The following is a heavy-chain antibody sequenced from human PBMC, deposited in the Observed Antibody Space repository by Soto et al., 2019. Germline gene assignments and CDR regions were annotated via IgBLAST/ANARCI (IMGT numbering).Heavy chain of an antibody. J-gene: IGHJ5*02. V-gene: IGHV3-73*01. CDR3: TRDLFSSDYSGILWFDP. Sequence: GGSLRLSCAASGFAFSGSAMYWVRQASGKGPEWVGRIRSKGHNYATEYAASVKGRFTISRDDSKNTAYLQTNSLQTEDTAVYYCTRDLFSSDYSGILWFDPWGQGTLVTVSS. CDR1: GFAFSGSA. CDR2: IRSKGHNYAT. D-gene: IGHD3-10*01.